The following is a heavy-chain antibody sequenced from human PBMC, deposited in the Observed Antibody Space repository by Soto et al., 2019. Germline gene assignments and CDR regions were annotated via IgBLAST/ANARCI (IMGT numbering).Heavy chain of an antibody. Sequence: EVQLLESGGGLVQPGGSLRLSCAASGFTFSSYAMSWVRQAPGKGLEWVSIIGVGGGDRYYPESVKGRFTIARDNSRDTLYLEMNSLRDEDTAVYYCASGRFGELGWGEGTLVSVSS. CDR1: GFTFSSYA. J-gene: IGHJ4*02. D-gene: IGHD3-10*01. CDR3: ASGRFGELG. CDR2: IGVGGGDR. V-gene: IGHV3-23*01.